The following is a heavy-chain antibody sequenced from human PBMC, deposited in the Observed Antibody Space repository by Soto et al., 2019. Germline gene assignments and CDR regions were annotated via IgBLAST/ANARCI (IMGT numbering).Heavy chain of an antibody. CDR1: GFTFSSYS. V-gene: IGHV3-48*01. CDR3: ARDRVTFGGVIVLLFDY. D-gene: IGHD3-16*02. Sequence: EGQLVESGGGLVQPGRSLRLSCAASGFTFSSYSMNWVRQAPGKGLEWVSYISSSSSTIYYADSVKGRFTISRDNAKNSLYLQMNSLRAEDTAVYYCARDRVTFGGVIVLLFDYWGQGTLVTVSS. J-gene: IGHJ4*02. CDR2: ISSSSSTI.